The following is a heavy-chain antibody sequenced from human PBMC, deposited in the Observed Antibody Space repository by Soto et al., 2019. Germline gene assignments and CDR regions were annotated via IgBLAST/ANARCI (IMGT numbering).Heavy chain of an antibody. V-gene: IGHV2-70*01. CDR3: ARATSYTSSWPSNWFDP. J-gene: IGHJ5*02. CDR2: IDGDDDK. CDR1: GFSLTTSETS. Sequence: DSGPTLVNPTQTLTLTCTFSGFSLTTSETSVSWIRQPPGKALEWLALIDGDDDKYYSTSLKTRLTISKDTSKNQVVLAMTNMDSVDTATYYCARATSYTSSWPSNWFDPWGQGTLVTVSS. D-gene: IGHD6-13*01.